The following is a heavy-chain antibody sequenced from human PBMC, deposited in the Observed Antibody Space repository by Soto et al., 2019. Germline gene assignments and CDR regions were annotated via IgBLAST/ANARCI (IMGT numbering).Heavy chain of an antibody. CDR1: GGTFSNYT. CDR3: ARSSPYIVVRKPTGNQDYYGMDV. D-gene: IGHD2-2*01. CDR2: IIPVFGTT. Sequence: QVQLVQSGAEVKKPGSSVKVFCKASGGTFSNYTISWVRQAPGQGLEWMGGIIPVFGTTDYEQQFQGRVTITADGSTSTAYMKLSSLRSVDTAVYYCARSSPYIVVRKPTGNQDYYGMDVWGQGTTVTVSS. V-gene: IGHV1-69*01. J-gene: IGHJ6*02.